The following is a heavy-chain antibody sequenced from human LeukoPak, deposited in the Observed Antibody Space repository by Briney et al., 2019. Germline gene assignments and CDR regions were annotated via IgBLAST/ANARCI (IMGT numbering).Heavy chain of an antibody. CDR1: GFTFSTYA. V-gene: IGHV3-23*01. CDR3: ASDPYSSGWRGGDYFDY. D-gene: IGHD6-19*01. J-gene: IGHJ4*02. Sequence: PGGSLRLSCAASGFTFSTYAMSWVRQAPGKGLEWVSSIDAGGGGGSTVYTDSVKGRFAISRDNSKNTLFLQMNNLRAEDTAVYYCASDPYSSGWRGGDYFDYWGQGTLVTVSS. CDR2: IDAGGGGGST.